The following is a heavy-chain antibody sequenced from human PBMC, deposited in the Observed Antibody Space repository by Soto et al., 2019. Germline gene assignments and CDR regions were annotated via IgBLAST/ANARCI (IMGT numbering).Heavy chain of an antibody. CDR3: AGQTFTIAAASYGRSNWFDP. V-gene: IGHV4-39*01. J-gene: IGHJ5*02. CDR2: IYFTGNT. D-gene: IGHD6-25*01. Sequence: PSETLSLTWTASGGSITSSSHFWGWVRQPPGKGLEWIGTIYFTGNTYYTPSLKSRLTMSIDTSKNEFSLRLNSVTAADTAVYYCAGQTFTIAAASYGRSNWFDPWGPGTLGTVSS. CDR1: GGSITSSSHF.